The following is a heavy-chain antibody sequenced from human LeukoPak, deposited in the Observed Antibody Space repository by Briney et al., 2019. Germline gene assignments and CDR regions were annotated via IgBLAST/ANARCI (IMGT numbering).Heavy chain of an antibody. Sequence: PETLSLTCTVSGGSISSYYRSWIRHPPGKGLEWIGYINYSETTNYKPSLKRRVTISVDTSKNQFSLRLSSVTAADTAVYYCARGIFGMVINGFDIWGQGTMVTVSS. V-gene: IGHV4-59*01. CDR1: GGSISSYY. J-gene: IGHJ3*02. CDR2: INYSETT. CDR3: ARGIFGMVINGFDI. D-gene: IGHD3-3*01.